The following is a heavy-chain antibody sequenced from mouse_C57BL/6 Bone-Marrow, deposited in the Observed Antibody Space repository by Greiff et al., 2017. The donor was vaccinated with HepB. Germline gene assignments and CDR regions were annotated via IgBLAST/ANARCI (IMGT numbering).Heavy chain of an antibody. J-gene: IGHJ3*01. CDR1: GYTFTSYG. CDR3: ARSGGSGYVLAWFAY. CDR2: IYPRSGNT. V-gene: IGHV1-81*01. Sequence: QVQLKQSGAELARPGASVKLSCKASGYTFTSYGISWVKQRTGQGLEWIGEIYPRSGNTYYNEKFKGKATLTADKSSSTAYMELRSLTSEDSAVYFCARSGGSGYVLAWFAYWGQGTLVTVSA. D-gene: IGHD3-2*02.